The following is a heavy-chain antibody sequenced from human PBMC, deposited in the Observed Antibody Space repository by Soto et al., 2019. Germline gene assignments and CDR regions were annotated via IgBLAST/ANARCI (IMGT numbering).Heavy chain of an antibody. CDR3: ARNLYPYNSGRGDWFDP. Sequence: QVQLVQSGAEVKKPEASVKVSCKASGYTFTSYGINWVRQAPGQGLEWMGWINTYDGNKNYAQKLQGRVTMTTDTSTTTGYLELRSLRYDDTAVYYCARNLYPYNSGRGDWFDPWGQGTLVTVSA. CDR2: INTYDGNK. D-gene: IGHD5-12*01. CDR1: GYTFTSYG. V-gene: IGHV1-18*01. J-gene: IGHJ5*02.